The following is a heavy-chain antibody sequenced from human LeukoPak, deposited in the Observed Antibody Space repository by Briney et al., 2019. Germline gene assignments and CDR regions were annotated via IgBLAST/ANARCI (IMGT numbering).Heavy chain of an antibody. CDR1: GFTFVSYW. D-gene: IGHD1-26*01. CDR2: IKQDGSEK. CDR3: ARLSGSFLDY. J-gene: IGHJ4*02. V-gene: IGHV3-7*01. Sequence: GSLRLSCAASGFTFVSYWMSWVRQAPGKGLEWVANIKQDGSEKYYVDSVKGRFTISRDNAKNALYLQMNSLRAEDTAVYYCARLSGSFLDYWGQGTLVTVSS.